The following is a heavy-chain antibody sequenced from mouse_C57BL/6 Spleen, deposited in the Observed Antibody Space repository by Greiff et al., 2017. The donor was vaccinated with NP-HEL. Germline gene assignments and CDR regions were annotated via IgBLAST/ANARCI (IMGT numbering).Heavy chain of an antibody. CDR3: AKGYYYGSSSLDY. CDR1: GFTFSDYG. J-gene: IGHJ2*01. V-gene: IGHV5-17*01. CDR2: ISSGSSTI. D-gene: IGHD1-1*01. Sequence: DVKLVESGGGLVKPGGSLKLSCAASGFTFSDYGMHWVRQAPEKGLEWVAYISSGSSTIYYADTVKGRFTISRDNAKNTLFLQMTSLRSEDTAMYYCAKGYYYGSSSLDYWGQGTTLTVSS.